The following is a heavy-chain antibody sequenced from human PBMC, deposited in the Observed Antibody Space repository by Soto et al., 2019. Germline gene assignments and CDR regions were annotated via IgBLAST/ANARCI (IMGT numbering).Heavy chain of an antibody. CDR1: GDTFNFYT. J-gene: IGHJ4*02. CDR3: ATNYGSGSTHFDY. CDR2: IIPMLGMS. D-gene: IGHD3-10*01. Sequence: QVQLVQSGAEVKKPGSPVRVSCTASGDTFNFYTIRWVRQVPGQGPEWMGRIIPMLGMSNYAQKFQGRVTIMADKSTSTVYMNLSGLTSEDTAVYYCATNYGSGSTHFDYWGQGTLVTVSS. V-gene: IGHV1-69*02.